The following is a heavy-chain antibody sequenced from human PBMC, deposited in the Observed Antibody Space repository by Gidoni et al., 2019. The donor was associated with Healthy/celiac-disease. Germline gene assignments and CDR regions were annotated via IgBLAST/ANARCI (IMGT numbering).Heavy chain of an antibody. CDR1: GYTFTSYY. V-gene: IGHV1-46*01. D-gene: IGHD2-21*01. CDR3: ASAITARDYGMDV. CDR2: INPSGGST. Sequence: QVQLVQSGAEVKKPGASVKVSCKASGYTFTSYYTHWVRQAPGQGLEWMGIINPSGGSTSYAQKFQGRVTMTRDTSTSTVYMELSSLRSEDTAVYYCASAITARDYGMDVWGQGTTVTVSS. J-gene: IGHJ6*02.